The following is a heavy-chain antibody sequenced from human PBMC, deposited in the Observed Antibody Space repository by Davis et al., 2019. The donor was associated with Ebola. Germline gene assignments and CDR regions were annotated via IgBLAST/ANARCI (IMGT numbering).Heavy chain of an antibody. Sequence: PSETLSLTCTVSGGSISSYYWSWIRQPPGKGLEWIGYIYYSGSTNYNPSLKTRVTLSVDTSRNEVSLKLSSVTVADTAVYYCARNSTTSPDYSHSYYGMDVWGQGTAVTVSS. CDR1: GGSISSYY. D-gene: IGHD2/OR15-2a*01. CDR2: IYYSGST. CDR3: ARNSTTSPDYSHSYYGMDV. V-gene: IGHV4-59*08. J-gene: IGHJ6*02.